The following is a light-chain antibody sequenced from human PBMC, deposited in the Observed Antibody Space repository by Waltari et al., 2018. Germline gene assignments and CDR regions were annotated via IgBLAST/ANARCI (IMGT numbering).Light chain of an antibody. CDR2: HVT. Sequence: QSALTQPPSASGSPGQTVTISCAGTSSDVGSSHYVSWYQKHPGQAPKPLIYHVTKRPSGVPDRFSGSKSGNTASLTVSGLQAEDEADYYCSSNAGINNFVFGGGTKLTVL. CDR1: SSDVGSSHY. V-gene: IGLV2-8*01. J-gene: IGLJ2*01. CDR3: SSNAGINNFV.